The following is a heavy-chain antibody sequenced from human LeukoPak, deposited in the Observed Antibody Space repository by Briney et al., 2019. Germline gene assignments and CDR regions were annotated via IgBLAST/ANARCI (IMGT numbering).Heavy chain of an antibody. CDR2: IYYSGNT. CDR3: AGHVAVAYMWHFDY. Sequence: SETLSLTCTVSGGSISSNSHYWGWIRQPPGKGLEWIGSIYYSGNTYYNPSLKSPVTISVDTSKNQLSLKLTSVTAADTAVYYCAGHVAVAYMWHFDYWGQGTLVTVSS. J-gene: IGHJ4*02. V-gene: IGHV4-39*01. CDR1: GGSISSNSHY. D-gene: IGHD6-19*01.